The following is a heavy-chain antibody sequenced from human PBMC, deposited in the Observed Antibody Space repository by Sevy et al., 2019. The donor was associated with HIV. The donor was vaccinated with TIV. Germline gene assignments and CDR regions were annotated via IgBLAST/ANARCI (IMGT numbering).Heavy chain of an antibody. CDR2: IWYDGRTK. Sequence: GGSLRLSCIASGSTVNPYAMHWVRQAPGKGLEWVAAIWYDGRTKQYADSVKGRFTISRDNSKNMLNLEMNSLRAEDTALYFCARDSARVIVPTAGFDSWGQGTVVTVSS. J-gene: IGHJ5*01. CDR3: ARDSARVIVPTAGFDS. D-gene: IGHD1-1*01. CDR1: GSTVNPYA. V-gene: IGHV3-33*08.